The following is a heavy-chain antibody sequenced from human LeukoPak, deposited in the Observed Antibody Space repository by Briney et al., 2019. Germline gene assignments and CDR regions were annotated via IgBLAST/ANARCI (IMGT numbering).Heavy chain of an antibody. V-gene: IGHV3-15*01. CDR3: STVRYCTTDVCYTPFDY. D-gene: IGHD2-8*01. CDR1: GFTFSNAW. CDR2: IQRKTDGGTT. Sequence: GGSLRLSCAASGFTFSNAWMTWVRQAPGRGLEWVGRIQRKTDGGTTYYAAPVKVRFTISRDDSKNTLYLQMNSLKTEDTAVYYCSTVRYCTTDVCYTPFDYWGQGTLVTVSS. J-gene: IGHJ4*02.